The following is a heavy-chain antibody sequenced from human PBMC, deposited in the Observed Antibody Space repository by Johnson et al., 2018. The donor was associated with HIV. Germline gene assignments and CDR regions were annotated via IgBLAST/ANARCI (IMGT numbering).Heavy chain of an antibody. CDR2: IGGSGGST. CDR1: GFPFSSYA. D-gene: IGHD2/OR15-2a*01. J-gene: IGHJ3*02. V-gene: IGHV3-23*04. CDR3: ARDRSKGGAFDI. Sequence: VQLVESGGGLVQPGGSLRLSCAASGFPFSSYAMTWVRQAPGKGLEWVSGIGGSGGSTYYSDSVKGRFTISRDNSKNTLYLQMNSLRAEDTAVYYCARDRSKGGAFDIWGQGTMVTVSS.